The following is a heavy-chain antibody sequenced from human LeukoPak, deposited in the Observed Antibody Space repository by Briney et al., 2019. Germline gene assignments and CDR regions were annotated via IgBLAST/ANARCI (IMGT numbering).Heavy chain of an antibody. Sequence: GGSLRLSCTASAFTLNNYWMSWVRQAPGKGLEWVANIKQDGSEKYYVDSVKGRFTISRDNAKNSLYLQMNSLRAEDTAVYYCASRAGYTGSWSAFDYWGQGTLVTVSS. V-gene: IGHV3-7*05. CDR3: ASRAGYTGSWSAFDY. J-gene: IGHJ4*02. D-gene: IGHD6-13*01. CDR2: IKQDGSEK. CDR1: AFTLNNYW.